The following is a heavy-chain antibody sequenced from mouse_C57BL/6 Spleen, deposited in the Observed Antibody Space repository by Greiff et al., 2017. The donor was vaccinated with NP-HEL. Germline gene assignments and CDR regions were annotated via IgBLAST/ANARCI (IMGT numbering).Heavy chain of an antibody. CDR1: GFTFSDYY. CDR2: ISNGGGST. D-gene: IGHD2-4*01. CDR3: ATSMITDYYAMDY. V-gene: IGHV5-12*01. Sequence: EVQLVESGGGLVQPGGSLKLSCAASGFTFSDYYMYWVRQTPEKRLEWVAYISNGGGSTYYPDTVKGRFTISRDNAKNTLYLQMSRLKSEDTAMYYCATSMITDYYAMDYWGQGTSVTVSS. J-gene: IGHJ4*01.